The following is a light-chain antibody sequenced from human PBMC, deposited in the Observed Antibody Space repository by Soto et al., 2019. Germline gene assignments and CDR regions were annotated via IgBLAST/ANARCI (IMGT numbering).Light chain of an antibody. CDR2: AAS. J-gene: IGKJ5*01. V-gene: IGKV1-12*01. Sequence: DIRRTRSPSAGSASVGDGGTSAGQARQGISRWLAWYQQKPGKAPKLLIYAASSLQSGVPSRFSGSGSGTDFPLTISSLQPADFATYYCQQANSFPINFGQGTRLDIK. CDR1: QGISRW. CDR3: QQANSFPIN.